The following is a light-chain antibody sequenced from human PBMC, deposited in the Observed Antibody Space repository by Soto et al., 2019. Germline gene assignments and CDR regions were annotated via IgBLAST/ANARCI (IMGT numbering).Light chain of an antibody. J-gene: IGKJ4*01. CDR1: QTISSW. Sequence: DIQMTQSPSTLSGSVGDRVTITCRASQTISSWLAWYQQKPGKAPKLLIYKASTLKSGVPSRFSGSGSGTELTLTISSLQPDDSATYYCQQYDGYQQIDGYATFGGGTKVDIK. CDR3: QQYDGYQQIDGYAT. V-gene: IGKV1-5*03. CDR2: KAS.